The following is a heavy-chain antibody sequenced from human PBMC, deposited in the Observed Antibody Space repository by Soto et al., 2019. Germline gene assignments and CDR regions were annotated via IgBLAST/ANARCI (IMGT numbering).Heavy chain of an antibody. J-gene: IGHJ4*02. Sequence: QVQLVESGGGVVQPGRSLRLSCAASGFTFSSYAMHWVRQAPGKGLEWVAVISYDGSNKYYADSVKGRFTISRDNSKNTLYLQMNSLRAEDTAVYYCARGMGTVTVGYFDYWGQGTLVTVSS. D-gene: IGHD4-17*01. CDR3: ARGMGTVTVGYFDY. V-gene: IGHV3-30-3*01. CDR1: GFTFSSYA. CDR2: ISYDGSNK.